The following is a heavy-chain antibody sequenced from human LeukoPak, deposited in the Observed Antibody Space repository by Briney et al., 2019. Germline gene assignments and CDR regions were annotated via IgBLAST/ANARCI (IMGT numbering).Heavy chain of an antibody. J-gene: IGHJ4*02. V-gene: IGHV3-30*02. CDR1: GFTFSSFG. D-gene: IGHD3-16*02. CDR3: AKDFEVVISSSSPIDY. Sequence: GGSLRLSCAASGFTFSSFGMHWVRQAPGKGLEWAAFIRYDGSNKYYADSVKGRFTISRDNSKNTLYVQMNSLRAEDTAVYYCAKDFEVVISSSSPIDYWGQGTLVTVSS. CDR2: IRYDGSNK.